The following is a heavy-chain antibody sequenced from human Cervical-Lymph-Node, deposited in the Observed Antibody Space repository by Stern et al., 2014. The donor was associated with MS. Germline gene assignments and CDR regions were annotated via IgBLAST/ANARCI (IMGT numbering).Heavy chain of an antibody. CDR1: GGSITNRDY. CDR3: ARGVTAVTNYVPNWCFDL. D-gene: IGHD4-11*01. CDR2: VYYSGIT. Sequence: QLQLQESGPGLVKPSETLSLTCTVSGGSITNRDYWGWIRQSPGKGLEWIGSVYYSGITYYRPSLKSRATISIDTSRNQFFLRVNSVTATDTAVYFCARGVTAVTNYVPNWCFDLWGRGTLVTVSS. J-gene: IGHJ2*01. V-gene: IGHV4-39*02.